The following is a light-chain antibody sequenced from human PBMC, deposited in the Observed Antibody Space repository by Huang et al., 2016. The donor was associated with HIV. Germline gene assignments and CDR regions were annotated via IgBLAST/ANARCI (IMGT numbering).Light chain of an antibody. J-gene: IGKJ1*01. CDR3: QQYNDWPLT. V-gene: IGKV3-15*01. CDR2: GVS. CDR1: QSLSSQ. Sequence: EIVMTQSPATLSVSPGERVTLSCRASQSLSSQLAWYQQKRGQAPRLLFYGVSTRDTDSPARFSGSGSGTDFTLTINSLQSEDFATYYCQQYNDWPLTFGQGTEVEIK.